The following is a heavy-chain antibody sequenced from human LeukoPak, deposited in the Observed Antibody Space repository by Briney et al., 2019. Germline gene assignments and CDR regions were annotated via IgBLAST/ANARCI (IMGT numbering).Heavy chain of an antibody. CDR2: ISWDGGST. CDR3: AKGGHYYDSSGYFGQDY. Sequence: PGGSLRLSCAASGFTFDDYTMHWVRQAPGKGLEWVSLISWDGGSTYYADSVKGRFTISRDNSKNSLYLQMNSLRTEDTALYYCAKGGHYYDSSGYFGQDYWGQGTLVTVSS. CDR1: GFTFDDYT. J-gene: IGHJ4*02. V-gene: IGHV3-43*01. D-gene: IGHD3-22*01.